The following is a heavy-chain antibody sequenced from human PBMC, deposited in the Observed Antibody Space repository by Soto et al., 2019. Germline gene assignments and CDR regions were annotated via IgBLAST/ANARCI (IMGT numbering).Heavy chain of an antibody. CDR1: GFTFSSYS. CDR2: ISYDGGEK. Sequence: QPGGSLRLSCAASGFTFSSYSMHWVRRAPGKGLEWVAVISYDGGEKFYADSVKGRFTISRDNFKNTLYLQLHSLRPMDTAVYYCVRDRGWELDSYTSGMDVWGQGTTVTV. D-gene: IGHD1-26*01. J-gene: IGHJ6*02. CDR3: VRDRGWELDSYTSGMDV. V-gene: IGHV3-30-3*01.